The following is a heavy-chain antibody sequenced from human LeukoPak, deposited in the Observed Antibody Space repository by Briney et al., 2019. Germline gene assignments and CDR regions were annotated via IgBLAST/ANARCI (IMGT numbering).Heavy chain of an antibody. CDR3: ATYDSWSGYNIAY. J-gene: IGHJ4*02. CDR1: GFTLSSRW. CDR2: INRDGSEK. D-gene: IGHD3-3*01. V-gene: IGHV3-7*03. Sequence: GGSLRLSCVVSGFTLSSRWMMWVRQAPGEGLEWKTNINRDGSEKNYVDSVKGRFTITRDNAENSLYLQMNSPKVEDSAIYYCATYDSWSGYNIAYWGQGTLVTVSS.